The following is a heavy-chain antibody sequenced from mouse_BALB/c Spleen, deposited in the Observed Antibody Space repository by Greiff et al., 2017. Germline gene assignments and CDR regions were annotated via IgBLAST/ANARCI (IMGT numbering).Heavy chain of an antibody. CDR3: ARGGNYVSMDY. CDR2: ISSGSSTI. CDR1: GFTFSSFG. V-gene: IGHV5-17*02. J-gene: IGHJ4*01. D-gene: IGHD2-1*01. Sequence: EVQLQESGGGLVQPGGSRKLSCAASGFTFSSFGMHWVRQAPEKGLEWVAYISSGSSTIYYADTVKGRFTISRDNPKNTLFLQMTSLRSEDTAMYYCARGGNYVSMDYWGQGTSVTVSS.